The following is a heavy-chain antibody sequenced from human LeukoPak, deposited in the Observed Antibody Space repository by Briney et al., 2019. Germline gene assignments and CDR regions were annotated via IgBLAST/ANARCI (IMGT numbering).Heavy chain of an antibody. J-gene: IGHJ4*02. CDR2: IRSKAYGGTT. D-gene: IGHD5-18*01. CDR3: TRAPHTAMADY. Sequence: PGGSLRLSCTASGFTFGDYAMSWFRQAPGKGLEWVGFIRSKAYGGTTGYAASVKGRFTISRDDSKSIAYLQMNSLKTEDTAVYYCTRAPHTAMADYWGQGTLVTVSS. CDR1: GFTFGDYA. V-gene: IGHV3-49*03.